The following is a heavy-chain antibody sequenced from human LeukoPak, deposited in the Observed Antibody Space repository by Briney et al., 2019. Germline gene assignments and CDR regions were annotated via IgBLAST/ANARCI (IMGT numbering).Heavy chain of an antibody. CDR1: GYTFTSYD. Sequence: ASVKVSCKASGYTFTSYDINWVRQATGQGLEWMGWMNPNSGNTGYAQKFQGRVTMTRNTSISTAYMELSSLRSEDTAVYYCARVRDGYKSPAGGYRGQGTLVTVSS. CDR2: MNPNSGNT. D-gene: IGHD5-24*01. V-gene: IGHV1-8*01. CDR3: ARVRDGYKSPAGGY. J-gene: IGHJ4*02.